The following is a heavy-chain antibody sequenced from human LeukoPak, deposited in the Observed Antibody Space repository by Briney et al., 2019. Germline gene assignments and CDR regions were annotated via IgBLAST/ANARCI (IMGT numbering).Heavy chain of an antibody. CDR3: ARGRVSSSTWYSTYYYYFYMDV. CDR2: ISGSGRGGST. V-gene: IGHV3-23*01. Sequence: GGSLRLSCAASGFTFNSYAMSWVRQAPGKGLEWVSGISGSGRGGSTYYADSVKGRFTISRDNSKNTLYLQMNSLRAEDTAIYYCARGRVSSSTWYSTYYYYFYMDVWGKGTTVTVSS. J-gene: IGHJ6*03. D-gene: IGHD4-11*01. CDR1: GFTFNSYA.